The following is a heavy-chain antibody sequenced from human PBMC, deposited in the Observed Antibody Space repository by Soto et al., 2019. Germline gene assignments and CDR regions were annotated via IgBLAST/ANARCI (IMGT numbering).Heavy chain of an antibody. Sequence: GGSLRLSCAASGFTFSSYAMSWVRQAPGKGLEWVSAISGSGGSTYYADSVKGRFTISRDNSKNTLYLQMNSLRAEDTAVYYCAKSGASPLVVVAATLGGYFDYWGQGTLVTVSS. V-gene: IGHV3-23*01. CDR3: AKSGASPLVVVAATLGGYFDY. CDR2: ISGSGGST. J-gene: IGHJ4*02. D-gene: IGHD2-15*01. CDR1: GFTFSSYA.